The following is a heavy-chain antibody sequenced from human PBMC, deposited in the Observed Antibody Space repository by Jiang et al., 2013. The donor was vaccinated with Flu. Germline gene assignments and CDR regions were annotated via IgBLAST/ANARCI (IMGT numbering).Heavy chain of an antibody. Sequence: TCTVSGGSISSSSYYWGWIRQPPGRGWSGLGVSIIWEHLLXPSLKSRVTISVDTSKNQXSLKLSSVTAADTAVYYCARGSSWANPPIDYWGQGTLVTVSS. CDR2: SIIWEH. V-gene: IGHV4-39*07. J-gene: IGHJ4*02. D-gene: IGHD6-13*01. CDR1: GGSISSSSYY. CDR3: ARGSSWANPPIDY.